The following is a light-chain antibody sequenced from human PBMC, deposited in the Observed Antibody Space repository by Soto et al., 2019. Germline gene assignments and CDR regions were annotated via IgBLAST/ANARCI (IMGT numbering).Light chain of an antibody. CDR2: DAS. CDR1: QSISNW. Sequence: IQMNQSPSTLSASVGDRVTITCRASQSISNWLAWYQQRPGKAPKLLIYDASTLESGVPSRFSGTGSGTEFTFSITSLQPEDFGTYYCQQCYMGWTFGQGTKVDI. J-gene: IGKJ1*01. V-gene: IGKV1-5*01. CDR3: QQCYMGWT.